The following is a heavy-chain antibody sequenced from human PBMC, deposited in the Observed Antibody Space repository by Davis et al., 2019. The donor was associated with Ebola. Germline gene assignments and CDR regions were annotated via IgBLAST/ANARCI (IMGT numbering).Heavy chain of an antibody. V-gene: IGHV3-21*01. Sequence: GESLKISCAASGFTFSSYSMNWVRQAPGKGLEWVSSISSSSSCIYYADSVKGRFTISRDNSKNTLYLQMNSLRAEDTAVYYCARGSSWDSSGYYYPKLNYFDYWGQGTLVTVSS. J-gene: IGHJ4*02. CDR2: ISSSSSCI. CDR3: ARGSSWDSSGYYYPKLNYFDY. D-gene: IGHD3-22*01. CDR1: GFTFSSYS.